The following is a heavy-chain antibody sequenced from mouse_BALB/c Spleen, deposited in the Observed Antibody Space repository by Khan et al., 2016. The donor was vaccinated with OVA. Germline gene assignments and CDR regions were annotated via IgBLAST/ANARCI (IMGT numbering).Heavy chain of an antibody. CDR2: ISYSGNT. D-gene: IGHD1-1*01. V-gene: IGHV3-2*02. Sequence: EVQLQESGPGLVKPSQSLSITCTVTGYSITSDYACNWIRQFPGNNLEWMGFISYSGNTNYNPSFKSRITFTRDTSKNQSFLQLNSVTTEDTAANDCVRVYAGDFDYWGQGTTLTVSS. CDR3: VRVYAGDFDY. J-gene: IGHJ2*01. CDR1: GYSITSDYA.